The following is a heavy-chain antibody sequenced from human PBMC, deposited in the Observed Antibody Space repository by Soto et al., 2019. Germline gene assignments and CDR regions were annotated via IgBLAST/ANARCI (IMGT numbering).Heavy chain of an antibody. Sequence: PGGSLRLSCAASGFTFSSYAMSWVRQAPGKGLEWVSAISGSGGSTYYADSVKGRFTISRDNSKNTLYLQMNSLRAEDTAVYYCAKVERCSSTSCYSRGKYYFDYWGQGTLVTVSS. V-gene: IGHV3-23*01. CDR2: ISGSGGST. CDR3: AKVERCSSTSCYSRGKYYFDY. CDR1: GFTFSSYA. D-gene: IGHD2-2*01. J-gene: IGHJ4*02.